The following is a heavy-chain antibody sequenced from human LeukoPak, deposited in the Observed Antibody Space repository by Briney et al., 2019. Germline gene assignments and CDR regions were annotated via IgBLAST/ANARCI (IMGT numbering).Heavy chain of an antibody. CDR2: ISSDGSKK. V-gene: IGHV3-30*04. CDR3: TIHSRVGATRFRYFDY. J-gene: IGHJ4*02. Sequence: GRSLRLSCAASGFTFSNYAMHWVRQAPGKGLEWVAVISSDGSKKDYADSVKGRFTISRDNSKNTLYVQMNSLRGEDTAVYYCTIHSRVGATRFRYFDYWGQGTLVTVSS. D-gene: IGHD1-26*01. CDR1: GFTFSNYA.